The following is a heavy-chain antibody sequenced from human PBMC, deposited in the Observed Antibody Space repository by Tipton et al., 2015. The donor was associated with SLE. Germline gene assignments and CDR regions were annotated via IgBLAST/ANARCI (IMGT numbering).Heavy chain of an antibody. CDR1: GFTFSSYA. CDR2: IRGSGSGT. J-gene: IGHJ6*02. CDR3: GKGLSFDFWSGFGMDV. D-gene: IGHD3-3*01. V-gene: IGHV3-23*01. Sequence: SLRLSCAASGFTFSSYAMSWVRQVPGKGLEWVSAIRGSGSGTYYADSVKGRFTISRDDSKNTLYLQMSSLRAEDTAIYYCGKGLSFDFWSGFGMDVWGQGTTVTVS.